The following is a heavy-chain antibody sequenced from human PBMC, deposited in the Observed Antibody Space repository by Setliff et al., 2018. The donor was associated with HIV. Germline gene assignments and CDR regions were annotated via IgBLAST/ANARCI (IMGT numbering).Heavy chain of an antibody. J-gene: IGHJ5*01. D-gene: IGHD2-21*01. Sequence: GGSLRLSCAASGFTFTSYAMNWVRQAPGKGLEWVSGISGSGGGTYYADSVKGRFTISRDNSQNALYLQMDSLRAEDTAVYHCAKLREGHVYSQYDSWGHGTLVTV. CDR2: ISGSGGGT. CDR1: GFTFTSYA. V-gene: IGHV3-23*01. CDR3: AKLREGHVYSQYDS.